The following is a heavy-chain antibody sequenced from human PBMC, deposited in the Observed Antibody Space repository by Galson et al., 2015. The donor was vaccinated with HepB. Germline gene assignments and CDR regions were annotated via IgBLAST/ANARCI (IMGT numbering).Heavy chain of an antibody. CDR1: GFTFSSYS. Sequence: SLRLSCAASGFTFSSYSMNWVRQAPGKGLEWVSSISSSSSYIYYADSVKGRFTISRDNAKNSLYLQMNSLRAEDTAVYYCARELGVPAAISEVLDFDYWGQGTLVTVSS. CDR2: ISSSSSYI. D-gene: IGHD2-2*01. CDR3: ARELGVPAAISEVLDFDY. V-gene: IGHV3-21*01. J-gene: IGHJ4*02.